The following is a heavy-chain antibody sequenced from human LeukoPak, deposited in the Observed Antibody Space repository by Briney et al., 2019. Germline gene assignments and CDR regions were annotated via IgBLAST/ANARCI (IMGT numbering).Heavy chain of an antibody. V-gene: IGHV3-15*01. CDR3: TTGGPRRH. CDR1: GFTFDTDW. J-gene: IGHJ4*02. D-gene: IGHD3-16*01. Sequence: GGSLRLSCAASGFTFDTDWMNWFRQAPGKGMEWVGLIRTKTDGGTTDSAAPVKGRFAISRDDSRNMLFLQMNSLKTEDTGVYYCTTGGPRRHWGQGTLVTVSS. CDR2: IRTKTDGGTT.